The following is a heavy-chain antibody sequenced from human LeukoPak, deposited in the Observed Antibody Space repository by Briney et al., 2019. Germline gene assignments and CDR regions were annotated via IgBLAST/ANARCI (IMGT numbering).Heavy chain of an antibody. CDR3: VKDRWRYDSSGYLVDY. Sequence: GGSLRLSCAASGFTFSSYGMHWVRQAPGKGLEWVAVISYDGSNKYYADSVKGRFTISRDNSKNTLYLQMNSLRAEDTAVYYCVKDRWRYDSSGYLVDYWGQGTLVTVSS. V-gene: IGHV3-30*18. CDR1: GFTFSSYG. CDR2: ISYDGSNK. J-gene: IGHJ4*02. D-gene: IGHD3-22*01.